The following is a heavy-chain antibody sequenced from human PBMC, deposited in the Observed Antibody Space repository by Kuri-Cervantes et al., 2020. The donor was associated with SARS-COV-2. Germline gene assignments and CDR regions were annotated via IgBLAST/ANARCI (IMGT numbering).Heavy chain of an antibody. CDR1: GFTLSNSG. D-gene: IGHD1-14*01. CDR3: ATVFGRPDI. J-gene: IGHJ3*02. V-gene: IGHV3-48*01. Sequence: GESLKISCAASGFTLSNSGMTWVRQTPGKGLECVSYISSSGDTIYYADSVKGRFTISRDNSKNTLYLQMNSLRAEDTAVYYCATVFGRPDIWGQGTMVTVSS. CDR2: ISSSGDTI.